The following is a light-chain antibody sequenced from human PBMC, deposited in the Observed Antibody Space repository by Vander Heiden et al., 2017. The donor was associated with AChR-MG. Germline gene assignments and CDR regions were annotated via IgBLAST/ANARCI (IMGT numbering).Light chain of an antibody. Sequence: IVMTQSPATLSVSPGERATLSCRASQSVSSNLAWYQQKPGQAPRLLIYGASTRATGIPARFSGSGSGTEFTLTISSLQSEDFAVYYCQQYKNWPPITFGQRTRLEIK. CDR1: QSVSSN. V-gene: IGKV3-15*01. CDR3: QQYKNWPPIT. CDR2: GAS. J-gene: IGKJ5*01.